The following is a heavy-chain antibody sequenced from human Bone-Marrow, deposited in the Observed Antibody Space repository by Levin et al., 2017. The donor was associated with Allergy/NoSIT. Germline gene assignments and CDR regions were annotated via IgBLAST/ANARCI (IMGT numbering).Heavy chain of an antibody. Sequence: SQTLSLPCAVYGGSLRGYYWSWIRQPPGEGLEWIGEINHSGSTNYNPSLESRVTISVDTTKNQFSLRLTSVTAADTAVYYCARVAYNYGYRGYYYYMDVWGKGTTVTVSS. CDR3: ARVAYNYGYRGYYYYMDV. V-gene: IGHV4-34*01. J-gene: IGHJ6*03. CDR2: INHSGST. CDR1: GGSLRGYY. D-gene: IGHD5-18*01.